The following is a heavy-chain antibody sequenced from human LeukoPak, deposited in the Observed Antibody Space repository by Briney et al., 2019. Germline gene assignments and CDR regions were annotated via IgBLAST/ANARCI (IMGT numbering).Heavy chain of an antibody. Sequence: GGSLRLSCAASGFTFSSYGMHWVRQAPGKGLEWVAFIWYDGSNKYYADSVKGRFTISRDNSKNTLYLQMNSLRAEDTAVYYCARDRLRYCSGGSCYLLDPWGQGTLVTVSS. V-gene: IGHV3-33*01. CDR1: GFTFSSYG. CDR3: ARDRLRYCSGGSCYLLDP. J-gene: IGHJ5*02. D-gene: IGHD2-15*01. CDR2: IWYDGSNK.